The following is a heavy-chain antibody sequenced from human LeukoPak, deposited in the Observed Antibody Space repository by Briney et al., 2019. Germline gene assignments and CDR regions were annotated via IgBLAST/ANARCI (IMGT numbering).Heavy chain of an antibody. CDR2: INYSGST. Sequence: PSETLSLTCAVYGGSFSGYYWSWIRQPPGKGLEWIGEINYSGSTNYNPSLKSRVTISVDTSKNQFSLKLSSVTAADTAVYYCARDRVAAAGTPGAFDIWGQGTMVTVSS. J-gene: IGHJ3*02. CDR1: GGSFSGYY. V-gene: IGHV4-34*01. CDR3: ARDRVAAAGTPGAFDI. D-gene: IGHD6-13*01.